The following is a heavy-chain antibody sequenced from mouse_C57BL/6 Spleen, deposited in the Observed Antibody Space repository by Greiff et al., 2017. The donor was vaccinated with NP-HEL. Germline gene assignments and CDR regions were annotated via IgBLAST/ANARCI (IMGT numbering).Heavy chain of an antibody. D-gene: IGHD1-1*01. CDR3: ASSEGYYGRYAMDY. CDR2: ISDGGSYT. CDR1: GFTFSSYA. Sequence: EVKLVESGGGLVKPGGSLKLSCAASGFTFSSYAMSWVRQTPEKRLEWVATISDGGSYTYYPDNVKGRFTISRDNAKNNLYLQMSHLKSEDTAMYYCASSEGYYGRYAMDYWGQGSSVTVSS. V-gene: IGHV5-4*03. J-gene: IGHJ4*01.